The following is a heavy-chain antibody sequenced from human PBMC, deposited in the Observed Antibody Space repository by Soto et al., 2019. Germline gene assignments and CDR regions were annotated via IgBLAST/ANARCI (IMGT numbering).Heavy chain of an antibody. Sequence: PSETLSLTCAVYGGSFSGYYWSWIRQPPGKGLEWIGEINHSGSTNYNPSLKSRVTISVDTSKNQFSLKLSSVTAADTAVYYCARRHTKFKYYYYYYMDVWGKGTTVTVSS. CDR3: ARRHTKFKYYYYYYMDV. D-gene: IGHD3-9*01. V-gene: IGHV4-34*01. J-gene: IGHJ6*03. CDR1: GGSFSGYY. CDR2: INHSGST.